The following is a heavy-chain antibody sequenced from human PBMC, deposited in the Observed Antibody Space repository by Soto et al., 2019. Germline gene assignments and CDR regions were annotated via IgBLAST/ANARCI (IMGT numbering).Heavy chain of an antibody. CDR1: GFTFSRYA. CDR2: ISVSVDST. CDR3: GRIDTGRAIEF. Sequence: PGGSLRLSCAASGFTFSRYAMSWVRQAPGKGLEWVSGISVSVDSTYYADSVKGRFTVLRDDSKRLLYLQMNSLKLEDTAVYFCGRIDTGRAIEFRGQGTQVTVSS. J-gene: IGHJ4*02. D-gene: IGHD1-26*01. V-gene: IGHV3-23*01.